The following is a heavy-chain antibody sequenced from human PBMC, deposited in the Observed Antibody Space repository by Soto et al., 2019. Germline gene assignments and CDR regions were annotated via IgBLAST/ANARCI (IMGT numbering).Heavy chain of an antibody. CDR2: TYYRSKWYN. Sequence: QVQLQQSGPGLVKPSQTLSLVCSISGDSVSSTSATWSWIRQSPSRGLEWLGRTYYRSKWYNDYAVSVKSLRAITPAKSKNQFSLHLSSVTPEDTALYFCAREGSGFHWYFDLWVRGTLFTFSS. V-gene: IGHV6-1*01. CDR3: AREGSGFHWYFDL. CDR1: GDSVSSTSAT. D-gene: IGHD6-19*01. J-gene: IGHJ2*01.